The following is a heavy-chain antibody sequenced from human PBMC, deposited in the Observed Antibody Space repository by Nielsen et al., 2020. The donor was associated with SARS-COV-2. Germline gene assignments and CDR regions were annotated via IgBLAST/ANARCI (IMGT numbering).Heavy chain of an antibody. V-gene: IGHV3-53*01. CDR2: TYSGGTT. CDR3: ARDYSSGWFSFDY. J-gene: IGHJ4*02. Sequence: GESLKISCAASGFIVNSNYMSWVRQAPGKGLEWVSVTYSGGTTNYADSVKGRFTTSRDNARSSLYLQMNSLRAEDTALYYCARDYSSGWFSFDYLGQGTLVTVSS. D-gene: IGHD6-19*01. CDR1: GFIVNSNY.